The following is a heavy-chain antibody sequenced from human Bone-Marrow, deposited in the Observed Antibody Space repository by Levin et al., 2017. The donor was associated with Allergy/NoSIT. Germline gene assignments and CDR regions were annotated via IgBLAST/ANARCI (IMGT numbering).Heavy chain of an antibody. V-gene: IGHV3-23*01. CDR1: GFTFSSYA. CDR2: ISGSGGST. CDR3: AGGLLGGSYYYYGMDV. D-gene: IGHD2-15*01. Sequence: GESLKISCAASGFTFSSYAMSWVRQAPGKGLEWVSAISGSGGSTYYADSVKGRFTISRDNSKNTLYLQMNSLRAEDTAVYYCAGGLLGGSYYYYGMDVWGQGTTVTVSS. J-gene: IGHJ6*02.